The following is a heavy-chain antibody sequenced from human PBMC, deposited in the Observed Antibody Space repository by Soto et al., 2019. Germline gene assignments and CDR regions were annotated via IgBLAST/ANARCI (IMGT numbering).Heavy chain of an antibody. J-gene: IGHJ4*01. CDR1: VGCMRNVD. CDR2: IFPSGNA. V-gene: IGHV4-59*01. CDR3: AIAHAPTLPFDD. D-gene: IGHD2-15*01. Sequence: SESLSLGCTASVGCMRNVDGRWIRQPPGNRLDCIGVIFPSGNAKCNRSIKSRVTISIDTSKSKFSLSLDSVTAADTAVYFYAIAHAPTLPFDDRGLGPLVTVSS.